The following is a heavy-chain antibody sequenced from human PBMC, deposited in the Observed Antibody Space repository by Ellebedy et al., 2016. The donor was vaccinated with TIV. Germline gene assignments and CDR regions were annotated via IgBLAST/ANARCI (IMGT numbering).Heavy chain of an antibody. Sequence: GGSLRLSXVVSGFIFSDYYMSWIRQAPGKGLEWVSYISGRGTIIYYADSVKGRFTISRDNAKNSLYLQMNSLRAEDTAVYYCARESLPAPLDYFDYWGQGTLVTVSS. J-gene: IGHJ4*02. CDR3: ARESLPAPLDYFDY. V-gene: IGHV3-11*01. CDR2: ISGRGTII. CDR1: GFIFSDYY.